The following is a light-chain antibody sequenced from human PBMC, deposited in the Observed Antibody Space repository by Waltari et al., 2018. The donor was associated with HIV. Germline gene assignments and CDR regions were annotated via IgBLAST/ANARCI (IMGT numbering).Light chain of an antibody. CDR1: SSDIGASDS. CDR2: EVT. Sequence: QSALTQPPSASGSLAQSVTISCTGSSSDIGASDSVSWFQQPPRSAPKLLLYEVTRRPSTVSDRFSGSRSGSTAFLTVAGLQPDDEATYFCSSYGDSLRVLFGGGTNVTVL. J-gene: IGLJ3*02. CDR3: SSYGDSLRVL. V-gene: IGLV2-8*01.